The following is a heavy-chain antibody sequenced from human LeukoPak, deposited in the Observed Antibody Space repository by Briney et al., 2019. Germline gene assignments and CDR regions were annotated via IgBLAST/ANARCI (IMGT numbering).Heavy chain of an antibody. CDR1: GYTFTSYD. J-gene: IGHJ6*02. D-gene: IGHD3-9*01. V-gene: IGHV1-8*01. Sequence: ASVKVSCKASGYTFTSYDINWVRQATGQGLEWMGWMNPNSGNPGYAQKFQGRVTMTRNTSISTAYMELSSLRSEDTAVYYCARCERYFDWSYTDYYYYGMDVWGQGTTVTVSS. CDR2: MNPNSGNP. CDR3: ARCERYFDWSYTDYYYYGMDV.